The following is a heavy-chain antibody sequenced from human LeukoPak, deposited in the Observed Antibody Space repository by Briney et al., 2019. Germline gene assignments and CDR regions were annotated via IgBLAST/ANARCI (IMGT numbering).Heavy chain of an antibody. J-gene: IGHJ6*03. CDR2: IYTSGST. V-gene: IGHV4-4*07. CDR3: ARTILSGSHYYYYMDV. Sequence: PSETLSLTCTVSGGSISSYYWSWIRQPAGKGLEWIGRIYTSGSTNYDPSLKSRVTMSVDTSKNQFSLKLSSVTAADTAVYYCARTILSGSHYYYYMDVWGKGTTVTVSS. D-gene: IGHD3-3*01. CDR1: GGSISSYY.